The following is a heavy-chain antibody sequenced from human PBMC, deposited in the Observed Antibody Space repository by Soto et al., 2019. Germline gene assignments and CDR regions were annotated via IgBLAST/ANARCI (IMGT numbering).Heavy chain of an antibody. J-gene: IGHJ4*02. CDR3: GRGGVDGGELAL. V-gene: IGHV3-33*01. CDR2: IWYDASNK. D-gene: IGHD1-26*01. Sequence: VQLVESGGGVVQPGRSLRLSCAASGFTFRTYGMYWVRQAPGKGLEWVAVIWYDASNKYYADSVKGRFTISRDNSENTLYLKRNSRRAGDTAVFYCGRGGVDGGELALGGQGPRVTVSS. CDR1: GFTFRTYG.